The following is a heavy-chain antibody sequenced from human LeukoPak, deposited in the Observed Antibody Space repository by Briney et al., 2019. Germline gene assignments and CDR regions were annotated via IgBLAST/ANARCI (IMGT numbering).Heavy chain of an antibody. CDR3: ARHCSSTSCYQF. D-gene: IGHD2-2*01. Sequence: ASVKVSCKASGYTFAGYYMHWVRQAPGQGLEWMGWINPNSGGTNYAQKFQGRVTMTRDTSISTAYMELSRLRSDDTAVYYCARHCSSTSCYQFWGQGTLVTVSS. V-gene: IGHV1-2*02. CDR2: INPNSGGT. CDR1: GYTFAGYY. J-gene: IGHJ4*02.